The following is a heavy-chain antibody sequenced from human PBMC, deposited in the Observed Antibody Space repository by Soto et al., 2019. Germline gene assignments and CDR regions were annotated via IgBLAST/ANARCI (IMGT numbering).Heavy chain of an antibody. J-gene: IGHJ6*04. CDR3: ARGSPFLDV. CDR1: GGSFSGYY. Sequence: SETLSLTCAVYGGSFSGYYWSWIRQPPGKGLEWIGEINHSGSTNYNPSLKSRLTISVDTSKNQFSLNLSSVTAADTAVYYCARGSPFLDVWGKGTTVTVPQ. CDR2: INHSGST. V-gene: IGHV4-34*01.